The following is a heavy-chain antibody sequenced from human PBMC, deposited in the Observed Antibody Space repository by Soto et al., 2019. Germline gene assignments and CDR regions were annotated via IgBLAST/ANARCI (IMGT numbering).Heavy chain of an antibody. J-gene: IGHJ3*02. CDR3: ARPQFSGTYHDPFKI. Sequence: SETLSLTCTVSGHSISSSTYYWGWLRQPPGRGLEWIGSVYYGENTYYNPSLKSRVTISVDTSKNLFSLNLSSVTAADTAMYYCARPQFSGTYHDPFKIWGPGTMVTVS. CDR2: VYYGENT. D-gene: IGHD1-26*01. V-gene: IGHV4-39*02. CDR1: GHSISSSTYY.